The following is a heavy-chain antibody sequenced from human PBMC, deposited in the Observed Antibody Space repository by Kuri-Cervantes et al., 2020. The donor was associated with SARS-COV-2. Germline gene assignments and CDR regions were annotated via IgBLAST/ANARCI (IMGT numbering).Heavy chain of an antibody. CDR3: ARFTEYSSSLLDY. CDR2: VHSSGST. D-gene: IGHD6-6*01. Sequence: SETLSLTCSVSRGSINSHGSITSNFWTWIRQPPGRGLEWIGDVHSSGSTNYNPSLESRVTISTDTSKNQFSLKLSSVTAADTAVYYCARFTEYSSSLLDYWGQGTLVTVSS. CDR1: RGSINSHGSITSNF. J-gene: IGHJ4*02. V-gene: IGHV4-4*08.